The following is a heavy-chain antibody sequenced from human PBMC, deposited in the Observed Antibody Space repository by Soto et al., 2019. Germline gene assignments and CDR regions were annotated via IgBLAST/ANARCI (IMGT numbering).Heavy chain of an antibody. CDR2: IIPIFGTA. D-gene: IGHD2-15*01. V-gene: IGHV1-69*13. J-gene: IGHJ6*02. CDR1: GGTFSSYA. Sequence: SVKVSCKASGGTFSSYAISWVRQAPGQGLEWMGGIIPIFGTANYAQKFQGRVTITADESTSTAYIELSSLRSEDTAVYYCARDWALVVVAATTGMDVWGQGTTVTVSS. CDR3: ARDWALVVVAATTGMDV.